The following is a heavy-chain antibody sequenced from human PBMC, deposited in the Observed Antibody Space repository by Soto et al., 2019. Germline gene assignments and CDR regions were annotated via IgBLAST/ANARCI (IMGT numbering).Heavy chain of an antibody. J-gene: IGHJ4*02. V-gene: IGHV3-33*01. D-gene: IGHD5-18*01. Sequence: GGSLRLSCAASGFTFSTYGMHWVRQAPGKGLEWVAVIWYDGSSKYYADSVKGRFTISRDNSKNTLYLQMDSPRVEDTAVYYCARGFPRGYSYGYYYDYWGQGTLVTVSS. CDR2: IWYDGSSK. CDR1: GFTFSTYG. CDR3: ARGFPRGYSYGYYYDY.